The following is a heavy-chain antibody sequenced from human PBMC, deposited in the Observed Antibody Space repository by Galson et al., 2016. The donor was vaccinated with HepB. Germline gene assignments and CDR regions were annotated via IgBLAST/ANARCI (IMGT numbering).Heavy chain of an antibody. CDR3: VVSFESSDYYDY. CDR2: INNKGNT. D-gene: IGHD3-22*01. CDR1: GYNFTSYG. Sequence: SVKVSCKASGYNFTSYGISWVRQAPGQGLEWMGWINNKGNTNYAQKLQGRVTMTTDTSTSTAYMELRSLRSDDTAVYFCVVSFESSDYYDYWGQGTLVTVSS. J-gene: IGHJ4*02. V-gene: IGHV1-18*04.